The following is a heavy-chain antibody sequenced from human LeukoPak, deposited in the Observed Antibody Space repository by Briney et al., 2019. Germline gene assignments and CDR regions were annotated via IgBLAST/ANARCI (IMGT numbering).Heavy chain of an antibody. Sequence: ASVKVSCKASGYTFTGYYIHWVRQAPGQGLEWMGWISPYNGNTNYAQKLQGRVTMTTDTSTSTAYMEMRSLKSDDTAVYYCGRVPSTLYDFWSAYFIDYWGQGTLVTVSS. CDR1: GYTFTGYY. D-gene: IGHD3-3*01. V-gene: IGHV1-18*04. CDR3: GRVPSTLYDFWSAYFIDY. J-gene: IGHJ4*02. CDR2: ISPYNGNT.